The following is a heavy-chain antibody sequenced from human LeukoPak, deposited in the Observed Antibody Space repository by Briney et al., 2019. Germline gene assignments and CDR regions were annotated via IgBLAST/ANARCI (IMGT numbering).Heavy chain of an antibody. CDR2: IYHTGNT. Sequence: SETLSLTCTVSGYSIGSGYFWGWIRQPPGKGLEWIGNIYHTGNTNHNPSLKSRASISLDTSKNQFSLKLSSVTAADTAVYYCARGDPSSWSNYFDPWGQGALVTVSS. D-gene: IGHD6-13*01. CDR1: GYSIGSGYF. CDR3: ARGDPSSWSNYFDP. V-gene: IGHV4-38-2*02. J-gene: IGHJ5*02.